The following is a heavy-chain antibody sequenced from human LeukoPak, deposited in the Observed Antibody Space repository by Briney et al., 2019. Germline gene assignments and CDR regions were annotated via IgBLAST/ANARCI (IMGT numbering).Heavy chain of an antibody. D-gene: IGHD6-19*01. J-gene: IGHJ4*02. V-gene: IGHV4-39*01. CDR1: GGSISSSSYY. CDR3: ASCGWYGAPDDY. CDR2: IYYSGST. Sequence: ASETLSLTCTVSGGSISSSSYYWGWIRQPPGKGLEWIGSIYYSGSTYYNPSLKSRVTISVDTSKNQFSLKLSSVTAADTAVYYCASCGWYGAPDDYWGQGTLVTVSS.